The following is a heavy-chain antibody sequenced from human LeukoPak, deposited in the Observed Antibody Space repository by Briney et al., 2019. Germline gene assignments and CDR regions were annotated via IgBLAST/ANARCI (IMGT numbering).Heavy chain of an antibody. Sequence: SETLSLTCTASGGSVSSGLHYWNWIRQPPGKGLEWIGYIYYRGSTDYNPSLKSRVTMSVDTSKNQFSLKLRSVTAADTAVYYCARDSHFCSGISCDLGWFDPWGQGTLVTVSS. CDR1: GGSVSSGLHY. V-gene: IGHV4-61*01. CDR3: ARDSHFCSGISCDLGWFDP. D-gene: IGHD2-2*01. CDR2: IYYRGST. J-gene: IGHJ5*02.